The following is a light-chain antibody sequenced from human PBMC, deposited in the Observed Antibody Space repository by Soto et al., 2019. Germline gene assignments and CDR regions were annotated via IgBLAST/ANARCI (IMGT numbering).Light chain of an antibody. V-gene: IGLV2-11*01. J-gene: IGLJ1*01. CDR2: DVS. CDR3: CLNAGSYPYV. Sequence: QSALTQPRSVSGTPGQSVTISCTGTSSDIGGYNYVSWYQQHPGKAPKLMIYDVSKRPSGVPDRFSGSNSGNTASLTISGLQAEDDADYYCCLNAGSYPYVFGTGTKLTVL. CDR1: SSDIGGYNY.